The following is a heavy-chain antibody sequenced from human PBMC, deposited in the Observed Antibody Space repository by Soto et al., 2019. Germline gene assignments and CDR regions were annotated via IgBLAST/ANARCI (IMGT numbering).Heavy chain of an antibody. J-gene: IGHJ6*02. Sequence: PGESLKISCKGSGYSFTSYWISWVRQMPGKGLEWMGRIDPSDSYTNYSPSFQGHVTISADKSISTAYLQWSSLKASDTAMYYCARFPRYSYHPSRFYGRDVWAQGTTVTVSS. V-gene: IGHV5-10-1*01. CDR1: GYSFTSYW. CDR2: IDPSDSYT. D-gene: IGHD5-18*01. CDR3: ARFPRYSYHPSRFYGRDV.